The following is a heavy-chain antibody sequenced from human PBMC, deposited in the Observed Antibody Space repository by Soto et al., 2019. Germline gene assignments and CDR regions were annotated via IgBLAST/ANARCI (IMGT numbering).Heavy chain of an antibody. CDR2: ISWNSGSI. CDR1: GFTFDDYA. J-gene: IGHJ6*02. V-gene: IGHV3-9*01. Sequence: EVQLVESGGGLVQPGRSLRLSCAASGFTFDDYAMHWVRQAPGKGLEWVSGISWNSGSIGYADSVKGRFTISRDNAKSSLYLQMNSLRAEDTALYYCAKDHYIRDFWSGYAPAGYYYYGMDVWGQGTTVTVSS. CDR3: AKDHYIRDFWSGYAPAGYYYYGMDV. D-gene: IGHD3-3*01.